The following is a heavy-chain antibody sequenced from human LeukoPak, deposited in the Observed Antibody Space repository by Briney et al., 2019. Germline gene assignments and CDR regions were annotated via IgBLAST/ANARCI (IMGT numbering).Heavy chain of an antibody. CDR3: ARETDSSSWYLLLDY. CDR1: GYTFTGYY. CDR2: MNPNSGGT. J-gene: IGHJ4*02. D-gene: IGHD6-13*01. V-gene: IGHV1-2*02. Sequence: ASVKVSCKASGYTFTGYYIHWVRQAPGQGLEWMGWMNPNSGGTKYAQKFQGRVTMTRDTSISTAYMELRRVRSDDTAVYYCARETDSSSWYLLLDYWGQGTLVTVSS.